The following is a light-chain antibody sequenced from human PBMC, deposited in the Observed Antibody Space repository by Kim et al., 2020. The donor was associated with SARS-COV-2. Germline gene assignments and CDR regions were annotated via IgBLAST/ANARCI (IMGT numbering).Light chain of an antibody. V-gene: IGLV1-40*01. CDR3: QSYDSSLSGWV. J-gene: IGLJ3*02. Sequence: QSVLTQPPSVSGAPGQRVTISCTGSTSNIGAGYDVQWYQQLPGTAPKLLIYGKNNRPSGVPDRFSGSKSGTSASLAITGLQADDEADYYCQSYDSSLSGWVFGGGTQLTVL. CDR2: GKN. CDR1: TSNIGAGYD.